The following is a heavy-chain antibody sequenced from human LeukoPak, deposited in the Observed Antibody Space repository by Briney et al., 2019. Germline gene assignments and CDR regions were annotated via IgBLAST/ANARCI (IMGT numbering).Heavy chain of an antibody. CDR1: GYTFTSYA. CDR3: ARGGCSGGSCYFDY. D-gene: IGHD2-15*01. Sequence: ASVKVSCKASGYTFTSYAMNWVRQAPGQGLEWMGWINTNTGNPTYAQGFTGRFVFSLDTSVSTAYLQISSLKAEDTAVYYCARGGCSGGSCYFDYWGRGTLVTVSS. J-gene: IGHJ4*02. CDR2: INTNTGNP. V-gene: IGHV7-4-1*02.